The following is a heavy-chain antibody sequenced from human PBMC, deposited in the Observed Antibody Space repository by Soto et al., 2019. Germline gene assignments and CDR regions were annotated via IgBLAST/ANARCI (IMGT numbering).Heavy chain of an antibody. V-gene: IGHV3-21*01. CDR1: GFTFTRYS. CDR3: ARESEAITSNFAY. CDR2: VSSTTIYI. Sequence: PGWSLRLSCAASGFTFTRYSMNWVRQAPGKGLEWVSSVSSTTIYIYYADSMKGRFTVSRDNAKNSVYLEMNSLSAEDTALYYCARESEAITSNFAYRGQETLVTFS. J-gene: IGHJ4*02.